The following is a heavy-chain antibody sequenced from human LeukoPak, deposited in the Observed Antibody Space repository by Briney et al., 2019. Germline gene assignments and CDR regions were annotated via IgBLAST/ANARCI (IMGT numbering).Heavy chain of an antibody. V-gene: IGHV3-30*02. J-gene: IGHJ4*02. CDR2: IRYDGSKK. CDR3: ARQGADFNYYYDSSGYSNGDFDY. Sequence: GGSLRLSCAASGFTFSSYGIHWVRQAPGKGLEWVAFIRYDGSKKFYADSVRGRFTISRDNSKNTLYLQMNSLRAEDTAVYYCARQGADFNYYYDSSGYSNGDFDYWGQGTLVTVSS. CDR1: GFTFSSYG. D-gene: IGHD3-22*01.